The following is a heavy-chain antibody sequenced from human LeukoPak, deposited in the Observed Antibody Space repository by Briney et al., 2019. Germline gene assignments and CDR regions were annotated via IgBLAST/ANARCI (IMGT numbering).Heavy chain of an antibody. D-gene: IGHD3-10*01. V-gene: IGHV4-30-4*01. CDR2: YTASP. Sequence: PAETLSLTCTVSGGSIRSGDYYWSWIRQPPGKGLEWIGYTASPYHNPSLKSRVTISIDTSKNQISLKLDSVTASDTAVYYCARSTNHDASGSYYFDSWGQGILVTVTS. CDR3: ARSTNHDASGSYYFDS. J-gene: IGHJ4*02. CDR1: GGSIRSGDYY.